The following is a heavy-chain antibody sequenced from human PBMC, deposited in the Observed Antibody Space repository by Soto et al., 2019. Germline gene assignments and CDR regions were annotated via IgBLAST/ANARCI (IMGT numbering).Heavy chain of an antibody. CDR2: MNPNSGNT. CDR3: AEAYCSSTSCPDDAFDI. D-gene: IGHD2-2*01. CDR1: GYTFTSYD. J-gene: IGHJ3*02. V-gene: IGHV1-8*01. Sequence: ASVKVSCKASGYTFTSYDINWVRQATGQGLEWMGWMNPNSGNTGYAQKFQGRVTMTRNTSISTAYMELSSLRSEDTAVYYCAEAYCSSTSCPDDAFDIWGKGQWSPSPQ.